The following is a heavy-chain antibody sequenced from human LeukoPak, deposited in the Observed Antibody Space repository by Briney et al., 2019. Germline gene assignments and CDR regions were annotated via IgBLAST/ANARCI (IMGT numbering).Heavy chain of an antibody. CDR3: ARVVRTYYYDSSGYPNWFDP. CDR2: INPNSGGT. V-gene: IGHV1-2*02. Sequence: ASVKVSCKASGYTFTGYYMHWVRQAPGQGLEWMGWINPNSGGTNYAQKFQGRVTMTRDTSISTAYMELSRLRSDDTAVYYCARVVRTYYYDSSGYPNWFDPWGQGTLVTVSS. CDR1: GYTFTGYY. J-gene: IGHJ5*02. D-gene: IGHD3-22*01.